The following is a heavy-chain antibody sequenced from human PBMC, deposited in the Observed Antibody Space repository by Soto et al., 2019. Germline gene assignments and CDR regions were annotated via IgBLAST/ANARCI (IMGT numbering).Heavy chain of an antibody. CDR3: ARLLAGVKATYHWNRPAI. V-gene: IGHV1-8*01. D-gene: IGHD1-1*01. J-gene: IGHJ3*02. CDR2: MNPNSGNT. Sequence: ASVKVSCKASGDTFSSDDINWVRQATGQGLEWMGWMNPNSGNTGYAQKFQGRVTMTRNTSINTAYMELSSLRSEDTAVYYCARLLAGVKATYHWNRPAIWGQGTMVTVSS. CDR1: GDTFSSDD.